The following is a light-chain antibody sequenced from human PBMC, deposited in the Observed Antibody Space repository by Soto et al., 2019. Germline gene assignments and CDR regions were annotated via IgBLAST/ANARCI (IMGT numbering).Light chain of an antibody. CDR1: QSVSSN. J-gene: IGKJ5*01. Sequence: IVMTQSPATLSVSPWERVTLSCRASQSVSSNLAWYQQKVGQAPRLLIYGASTRATGIPARFSGSGFGTEFTLTISSLQSEDFAVYYCQQYKNWPLFGQGTRLEIK. CDR2: GAS. V-gene: IGKV3-15*01. CDR3: QQYKNWPL.